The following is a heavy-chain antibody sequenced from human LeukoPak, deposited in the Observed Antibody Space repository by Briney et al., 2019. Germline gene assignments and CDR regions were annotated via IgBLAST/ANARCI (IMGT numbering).Heavy chain of an antibody. Sequence: GESLKISCKGSGYSFTSYWIGWVHQMPGKGLEWMGIIYPGDSDTRYSPSFQGQVTISADKSISTAYLQWSSLKASDTAMYYCARFRLQAAMVEYYFDYWGQGTLVTVSS. CDR3: ARFRLQAAMVEYYFDY. D-gene: IGHD5-18*01. CDR2: IYPGDSDT. CDR1: GYSFTSYW. V-gene: IGHV5-51*07. J-gene: IGHJ4*02.